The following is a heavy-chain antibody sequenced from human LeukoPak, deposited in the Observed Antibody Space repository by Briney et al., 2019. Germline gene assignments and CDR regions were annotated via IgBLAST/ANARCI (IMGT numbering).Heavy chain of an antibody. Sequence: GRSLRLSCAASGFTFSSYAMHWVRQAPGTGLEWVAVISFDGSNKYCADSVKGRFTISRDNSKNTLYLQMNSLRAEDTAVYYCARVQLRFLEWFYFDYWGQGTLVTVSS. CDR2: ISFDGSNK. V-gene: IGHV3-30-3*01. CDR3: ARVQLRFLEWFYFDY. J-gene: IGHJ4*02. D-gene: IGHD3-3*01. CDR1: GFTFSSYA.